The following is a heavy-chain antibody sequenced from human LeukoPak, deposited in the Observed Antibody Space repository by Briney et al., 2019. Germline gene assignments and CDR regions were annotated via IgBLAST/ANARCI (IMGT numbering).Heavy chain of an antibody. CDR1: GDSVSSNSAA. J-gene: IGHJ6*02. CDR3: ARWNSYGYVAGKYYYGMDV. CDR2: TYYRSKRYN. V-gene: IGHV6-1*01. D-gene: IGHD5-18*01. Sequence: SQTLSLTCAISGDSVSSNSAAWNWIRQSPSRCLEWLVRTYYRSKRYNDYAVSVKSRITINTDTSKNQFSLQMNSVTPEDTAVYYCARWNSYGYVAGKYYYGMDVWGQGTTVTVSS.